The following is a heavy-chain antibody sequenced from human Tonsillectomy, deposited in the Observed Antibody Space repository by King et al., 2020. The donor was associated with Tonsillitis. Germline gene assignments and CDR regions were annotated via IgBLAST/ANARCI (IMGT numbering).Heavy chain of an antibody. D-gene: IGHD3-22*01. CDR2: INSDGSST. V-gene: IGHV3-74*02. CDR1: GFTFTSYW. J-gene: IGHJ3*02. CDR3: AKGGYYDSSGYYVYAFDI. Sequence: VQLVESGGGLVQPGGSLRLSCAASGFTFTSYWMHWVRHAPGKGLVWVSRINSDGSSTNYADSVKGRFTISRDNAKNTLYLQMNSLRAEDTAVYYCAKGGYYDSSGYYVYAFDIWGQGTMVTVSS.